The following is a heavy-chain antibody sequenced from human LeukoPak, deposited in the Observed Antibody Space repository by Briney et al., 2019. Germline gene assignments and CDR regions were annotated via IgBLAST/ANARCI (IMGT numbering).Heavy chain of an antibody. CDR2: IYPGDSDT. D-gene: IGHD2-15*01. CDR3: ARAVAPATTPSG. CDR1: IVLSPLC. V-gene: IGHV5-51*01. Sequence: GESLHTPWTGPCIVLSPLCNAWGRQMPGKGLEWMGVIYPGDSDTRYSPSFQGQVTLSADKSISTAYLQWSSLKPSDTDTMCCARAVAPATTPSGRGPVILVSVSS. J-gene: IGHJ1*01.